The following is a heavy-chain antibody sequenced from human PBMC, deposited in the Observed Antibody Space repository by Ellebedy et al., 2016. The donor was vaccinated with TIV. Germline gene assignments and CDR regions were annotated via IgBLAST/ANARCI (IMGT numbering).Heavy chain of an antibody. J-gene: IGHJ4*02. CDR1: GYTFTSYG. D-gene: IGHD3-10*01. CDR2: INTSGGST. CDR3: ARVGMVRGVLRSSFDY. Sequence: ASVKVSCXASGYTFTSYGISWVRQAPGQGLEWMGIINTSGGSTNYAQEFQGRITMTRDTSTSTVYMELSSLRSEDTAVYYCARVGMVRGVLRSSFDYWGQGTLVTVSS. V-gene: IGHV1-46*01.